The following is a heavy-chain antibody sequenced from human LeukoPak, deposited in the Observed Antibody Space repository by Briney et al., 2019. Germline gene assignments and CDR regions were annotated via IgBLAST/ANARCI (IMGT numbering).Heavy chain of an antibody. Sequence: SVKVSCKASGGTFSSYAISWVRHAPGQGLERMGSIIPIFGTANYAQKFQGRVTITTDESTSTAYMELSSLRSEVTAVYFCARVRNPSGWLQLHYLDYWGQGPLVTVSS. D-gene: IGHD5-24*01. V-gene: IGHV1-69*05. J-gene: IGHJ4*02. CDR2: IIPIFGTA. CDR1: GGTFSSYA. CDR3: ARVRNPSGWLQLHYLDY.